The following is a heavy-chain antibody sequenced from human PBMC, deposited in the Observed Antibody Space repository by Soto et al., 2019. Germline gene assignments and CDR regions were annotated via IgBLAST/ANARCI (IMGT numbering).Heavy chain of an antibody. J-gene: IGHJ4*02. CDR3: ARLPRITIFGVVIPPFDY. D-gene: IGHD3-3*01. CDR2: IYYSGST. Sequence: QLQLQESGPGLVKPSETLSLTCTVSGGSISSSSYYWGWIRQPPGKGLEWIGSIYYSGSTYYNPSLKSRVTISVDTSKNQFSLKLSSVTAADTAVYYCARLPRITIFGVVIPPFDYWGQGTLVTVSS. CDR1: GGSISSSSYY. V-gene: IGHV4-39*01.